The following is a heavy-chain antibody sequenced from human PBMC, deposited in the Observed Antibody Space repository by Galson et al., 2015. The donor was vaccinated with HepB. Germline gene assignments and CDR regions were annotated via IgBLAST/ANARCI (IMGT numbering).Heavy chain of an antibody. Sequence: SVKVSCKASGYTFTSNGLSWVRQAPGKGLVWMGWISTNSGKTNYAQKFQGRVTLTTDTSTTTAYMELRSLRSDDTAVYYCARDRLHSLDYWGQGTLVAVSS. CDR2: ISTNSGKT. V-gene: IGHV1-18*04. CDR1: GYTFTSNG. D-gene: IGHD2-15*01. J-gene: IGHJ4*02. CDR3: ARDRLHSLDY.